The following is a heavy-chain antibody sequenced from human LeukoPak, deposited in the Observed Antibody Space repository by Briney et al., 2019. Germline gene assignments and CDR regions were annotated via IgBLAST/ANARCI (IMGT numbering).Heavy chain of an antibody. CDR3: ARRSDDYDSSAYYH. CDR1: GYTFTSYY. CDR2: VNPNSGNT. Sequence: ASVKVSCKASGYTFTSYYMHWVRQAPGQGLEWMGWVNPNSGNTGYAQKFQGRVTMTMDPSISTAYMELSSLRSEDTAVYYCARRSDDYDSSAYYHWGQGTLVTVSS. D-gene: IGHD3-22*01. J-gene: IGHJ4*02. V-gene: IGHV1-8*02.